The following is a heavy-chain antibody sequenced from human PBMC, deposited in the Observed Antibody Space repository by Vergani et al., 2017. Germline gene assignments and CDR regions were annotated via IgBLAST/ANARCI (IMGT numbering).Heavy chain of an antibody. CDR2: IEGKTGGATV. J-gene: IGHJ4*02. V-gene: IGHV3-15*02. CDR1: GFIFKDIW. D-gene: IGHD3-16*01. Sequence: EVQLVESGGTLVRPGGSLRLSCAASGFIFKDIWMTWVRQAPGKGLEWVGRIEGKTGGATVDYAAVVKGRFTISRDDSKYTLYLQMDNLRPEDTGIYYCSTGLVHLGLDYSEDWGQGTLVTVSS. CDR3: STGLVHLGLDYSED.